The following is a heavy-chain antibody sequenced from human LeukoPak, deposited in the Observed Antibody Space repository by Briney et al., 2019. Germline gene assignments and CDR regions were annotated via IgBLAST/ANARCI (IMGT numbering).Heavy chain of an antibody. CDR1: GFTFSSYW. D-gene: IGHD3-22*01. V-gene: IGHV3-74*01. CDR3: GYYDSSGYYDNDY. Sequence: PGGSLRLSCAASGFTFSSYWMHWVRQAPGKGLVWVSRINSDGSSTSYADSAKGRFTISRDNAKNSLYLQMNSLRAEDTAVYYCGYYDSSGYYDNDYWGQGTLVTVSS. J-gene: IGHJ4*02. CDR2: INSDGSST.